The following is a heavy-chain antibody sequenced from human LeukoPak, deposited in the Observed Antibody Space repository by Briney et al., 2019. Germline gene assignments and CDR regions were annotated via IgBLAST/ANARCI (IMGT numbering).Heavy chain of an antibody. Sequence: GGSLRLSCATSGFTFSSIWMSWVRLASGKGLEWVANMKQDGSEKYYVDSVKGRFTISRDNAKNSLYLQMNSLRAEDTAVYYCARDRDSSAWYFDSWGQGTLVTVSS. J-gene: IGHJ4*02. CDR3: ARDRDSSAWYFDS. CDR2: MKQDGSEK. D-gene: IGHD6-19*01. CDR1: GFTFSSIW. V-gene: IGHV3-7*04.